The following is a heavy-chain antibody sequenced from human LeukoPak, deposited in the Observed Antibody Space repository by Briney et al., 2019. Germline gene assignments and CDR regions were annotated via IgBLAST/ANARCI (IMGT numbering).Heavy chain of an antibody. CDR3: ARVVRDSSGFEEFDY. V-gene: IGHV1-2*02. CDR2: INPNSGGT. J-gene: IGHJ4*02. D-gene: IGHD3-22*01. CDR1: GGTFTGYY. Sequence: GSSVKVSCKASGGTFTGYYMHWVRQAPGQGLEWMGWINPNSGGTNYAQKFQGRVTMTRDTSNSTAYMELSRLRSDDTAVYYCARVVRDSSGFEEFDYWGQGTLVTVSS.